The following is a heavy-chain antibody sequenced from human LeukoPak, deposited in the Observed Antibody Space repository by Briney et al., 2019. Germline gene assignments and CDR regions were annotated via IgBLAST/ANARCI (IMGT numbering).Heavy chain of an antibody. CDR2: IYPGDSDT. Sequence: GESLKISCKGSGYSFTSYWIGWVRQLPGKGLEWMGIIYPGDSDTRYSPSFQGQVTISADKSISTAYLQWSSLKASDTAMYYCARSWSWEWSNFDYWGQGTLVTVSS. J-gene: IGHJ4*02. V-gene: IGHV5-51*01. D-gene: IGHD3-3*01. CDR3: ARSWSWEWSNFDY. CDR1: GYSFTSYW.